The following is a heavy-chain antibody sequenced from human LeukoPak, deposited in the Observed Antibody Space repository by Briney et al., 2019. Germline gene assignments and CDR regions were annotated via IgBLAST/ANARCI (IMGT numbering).Heavy chain of an antibody. CDR3: ASDMSPENSQIDY. D-gene: IGHD3-10*02. J-gene: IGHJ4*02. Sequence: ASVKVSCKASGYTFTGYYMHWVRQAPGQGLEWMGRINPNSGGTNYAQKFQGRVTMTRDTSISTAYMELSRLRSDDTAVYYCASDMSPENSQIDYWGQGTLVTVSS. V-gene: IGHV1-2*06. CDR1: GYTFTGYY. CDR2: INPNSGGT.